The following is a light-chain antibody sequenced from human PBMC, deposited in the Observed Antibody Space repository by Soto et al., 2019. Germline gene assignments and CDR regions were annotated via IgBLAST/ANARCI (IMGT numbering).Light chain of an antibody. CDR3: HQSYGSPYT. Sequence: DIQVTQSPPSLSASVGDSVTITCRASQTIDSYLNWYQQKPGKAPNLLIYVASSLQSGVPSRFSGSGFGTDFTLTINSLQPEDVATYYCHQSYGSPYTFGQGTKVEIK. J-gene: IGKJ2*01. V-gene: IGKV1-39*01. CDR2: VAS. CDR1: QTIDSY.